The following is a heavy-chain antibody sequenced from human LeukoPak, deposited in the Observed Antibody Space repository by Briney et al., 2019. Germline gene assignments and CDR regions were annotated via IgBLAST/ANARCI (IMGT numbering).Heavy chain of an antibody. D-gene: IGHD3-10*01. CDR3: AREQITMVRGVSVPYGMDV. J-gene: IGHJ6*02. Sequence: GGSLRFSCAASGFTFSSYSMNWVRQAPGKGLEWGSYISSSSSTIYYADSVKGRFTISRDNAKNSLYLQMNSLRGEDTAVYSCAREQITMVRGVSVPYGMDVWGQGTTVTVSS. V-gene: IGHV3-48*01. CDR2: ISSSSSTI. CDR1: GFTFSSYS.